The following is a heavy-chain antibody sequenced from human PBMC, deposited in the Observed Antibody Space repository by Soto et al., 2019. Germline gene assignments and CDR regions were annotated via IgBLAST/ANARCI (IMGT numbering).Heavy chain of an antibody. CDR1: GFPFSSYS. D-gene: IGHD5-18*01. J-gene: IGHJ6*02. Sequence: EVQLVESGGGLVQPGGSLRLSCAASGFPFSSYSMDWVRQATGQGLEWISYITTSSHTIYYAVSVRGRFTISIDKAKNSLFLQMNSLRDEDTAVYYFATHGIHVSHDVGDQGTTFIVSS. CDR3: ATHGIHVSHDV. CDR2: ITTSSHTI. V-gene: IGHV3-48*02.